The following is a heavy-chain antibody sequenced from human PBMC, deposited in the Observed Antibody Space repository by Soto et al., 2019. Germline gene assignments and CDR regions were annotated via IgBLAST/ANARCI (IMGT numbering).Heavy chain of an antibody. V-gene: IGHV1-18*01. Sequence: ASVKISCKASGYTFTSYGIRWVRQAPGQGLEWMGWISAYNGNTNYAQKLQGRVTMTTDTSTSTAYMELRSLRSDDTAVYYCARVGCSSTSCYVGNWFDPWGQGTLVTVSS. CDR3: ARVGCSSTSCYVGNWFDP. J-gene: IGHJ5*02. D-gene: IGHD2-2*01. CDR1: GYTFTSYG. CDR2: ISAYNGNT.